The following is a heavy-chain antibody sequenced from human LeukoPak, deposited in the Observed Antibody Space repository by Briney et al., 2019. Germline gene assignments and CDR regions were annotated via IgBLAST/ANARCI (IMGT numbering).Heavy chain of an antibody. CDR2: IKQDGSEK. V-gene: IGHV3-7*01. D-gene: IGHD3-10*01. J-gene: IGHJ4*02. Sequence: GGSLRLSCAASGFTFSSYWMSWVRQAPGKGLEWVANIKQDGSEKYYVDSMKGRFTISRDNAKNSLFLQMNSLRAEDTAVYYCARESFYYGSGSYYKRGYYFDYWGLGTLVTVPS. CDR1: GFTFSSYW. CDR3: ARESFYYGSGSYYKRGYYFDY.